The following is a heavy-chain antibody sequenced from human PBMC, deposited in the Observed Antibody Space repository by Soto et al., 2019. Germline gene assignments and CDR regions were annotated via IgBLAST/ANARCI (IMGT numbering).Heavy chain of an antibody. CDR3: ARRGYSCYDDAFDI. CDR2: IKQDGSEK. J-gene: IGHJ3*02. CDR1: GFTFSSYW. D-gene: IGHD5-12*01. Sequence: GGSRRLSCAASGFTFSSYWMSWVRQAPGKGLEWVANIKQDGSEKYYVDSLKGRFTISRDNAKNSLYLQMNSLRAEDPAVYYCARRGYSCYDDAFDIWGQGTMVTVSS. V-gene: IGHV3-7*01.